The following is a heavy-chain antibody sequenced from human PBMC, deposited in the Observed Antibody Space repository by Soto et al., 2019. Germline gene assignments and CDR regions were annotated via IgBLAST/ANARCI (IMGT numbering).Heavy chain of an antibody. Sequence: EVQLVQSGGDLVQPGGSLRLSCVASGFTFSTYWMTWVRQAPGMGLEWVAGIKEDGSEEVYVDSVKGRFSISRDNAKTSLYLQLNSLRAAHPAVYYCATAISSPFSNFDYWGQGSLVTVSS. CDR2: IKEDGSEE. J-gene: IGHJ4*02. V-gene: IGHV3-7*01. D-gene: IGHD2-2*01. CDR1: GFTFSTYW. CDR3: ATAISSPFSNFDY.